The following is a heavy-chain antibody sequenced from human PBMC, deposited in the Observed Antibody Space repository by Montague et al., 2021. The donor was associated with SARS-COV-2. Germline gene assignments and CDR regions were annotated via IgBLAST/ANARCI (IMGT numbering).Heavy chain of an antibody. J-gene: IGHJ1*01. CDR3: ARDSYSRSWFKY. Sequence: SETLSLTCTVSPVSDGPIRSSTYSWGWIRQSPGKGLEWIGSIDYXGNTDYNPSLKSRVTMSEDTSKSQLSLRVRSVTAADTAIYYCARDSYSRSWFKYWGQGTLVTVSS. CDR1: PVSDGPIRSSTYS. V-gene: IGHV4-39*02. D-gene: IGHD6-13*01. CDR2: IDYXGNT.